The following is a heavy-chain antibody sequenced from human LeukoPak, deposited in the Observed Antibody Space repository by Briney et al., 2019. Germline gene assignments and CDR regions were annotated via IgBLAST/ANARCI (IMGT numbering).Heavy chain of an antibody. CDR2: IYPGDSDT. Sequence: GESLKISCKVSGYNFVSYWIGWVRQMPGKGLEWMGIIYPGDSDTRYSPSFQGQVTISADKSINTAYLQWSSLKASDTAMYYCARHAAYSSGWFSFDYWGQGTQVTVSS. CDR3: ARHAAYSSGWFSFDY. CDR1: GYNFVSYW. V-gene: IGHV5-51*01. D-gene: IGHD6-19*01. J-gene: IGHJ4*02.